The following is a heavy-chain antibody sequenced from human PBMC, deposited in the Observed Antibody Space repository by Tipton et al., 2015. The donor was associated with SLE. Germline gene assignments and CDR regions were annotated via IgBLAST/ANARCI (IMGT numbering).Heavy chain of an antibody. J-gene: IGHJ6*03. CDR3: ARVPAVYYYYMDV. CDR1: GGSISSYY. V-gene: IGHV4-59*01. Sequence: TLSLTCTVSGGSISSYYWSWIRQPPGKGLEWIGYIYYSGSTNYNPSLKSRVTISVDTSKNQFSLKLSSETAADTAVYYCARVPAVYYYYMDVWGKGTTVTVSS. CDR2: IYYSGST. D-gene: IGHD2-2*01.